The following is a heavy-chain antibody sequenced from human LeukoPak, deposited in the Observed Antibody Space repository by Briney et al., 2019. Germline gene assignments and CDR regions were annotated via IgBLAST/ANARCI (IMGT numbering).Heavy chain of an antibody. CDR3: ARGPYSYDSSGAFDI. Sequence: PSETLSLTCTVSGNSISSGYYWGWIRQPPGKGLKWIGSISHSGSTYYNPSLKSRVTISVDTSKNQFSLKLSSVTAADTAVYFCARGPYSYDSSGAFDIWGQGTMVTVSS. J-gene: IGHJ3*02. D-gene: IGHD3-22*01. V-gene: IGHV4-38-2*02. CDR2: ISHSGST. CDR1: GNSISSGYY.